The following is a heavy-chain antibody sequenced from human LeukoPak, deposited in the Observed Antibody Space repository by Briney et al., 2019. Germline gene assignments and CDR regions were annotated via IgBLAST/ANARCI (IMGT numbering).Heavy chain of an antibody. CDR2: IYYSGST. D-gene: IGHD6-6*01. CDR3: AIGGPREAARWGVFDY. Sequence: SETLSLTCTVSGGSISSSSYYWGWLRQPPGKGLEWLGSIYYSGSTYYNPSLKSRVTISVDTSKNQFSLKLSSVTAADTAVYYCAIGGPREAARWGVFDYWGQGTLVTVSS. V-gene: IGHV4-39*07. J-gene: IGHJ4*02. CDR1: GGSISSSSYY.